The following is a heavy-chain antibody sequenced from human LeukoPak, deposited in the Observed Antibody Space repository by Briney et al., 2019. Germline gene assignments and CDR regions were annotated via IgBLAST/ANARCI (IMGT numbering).Heavy chain of an antibody. J-gene: IGHJ4*02. CDR3: ARGRRDGYNPRGYYFDY. V-gene: IGHV3-53*01. CDR1: GFTVSSNY. Sequence: GGSLRLSCAASGFTVSSNYMSWVRQAPGKGLEWVSVIYSGGSTYYADSVKGRFTISRDNSKNTPYLQMNSLRAEDTAVYYCARGRRDGYNPRGYYFDYWGQGTLVTVSS. CDR2: IYSGGST. D-gene: IGHD5-24*01.